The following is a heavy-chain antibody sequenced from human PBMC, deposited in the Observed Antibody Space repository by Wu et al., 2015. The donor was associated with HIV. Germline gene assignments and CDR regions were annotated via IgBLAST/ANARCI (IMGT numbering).Heavy chain of an antibody. D-gene: IGHD5-12*01. CDR1: GYTFKTSG. Sequence: QVQLEQSGGEVKNIGASIKISCKASGYTFKTSGISWVRQAPGQGLEWMGYINIYTNNKNSEEKFQDRVTMTADPSTNTAFMELRRLRSDDTAVYYCARNQKYSHPSYYYYYYMDVWGKGPRS. V-gene: IGHV1-18*04. CDR2: INIYTNNK. CDR3: ARNQKYSHPSYYYYYYMDV. J-gene: IGHJ6*03.